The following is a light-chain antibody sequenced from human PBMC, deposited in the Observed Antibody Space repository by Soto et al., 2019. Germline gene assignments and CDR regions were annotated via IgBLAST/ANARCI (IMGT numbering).Light chain of an antibody. J-gene: IGKJ3*01. Sequence: EIVLTQSPGTLSLSPGATATLSCRAIQSVSRNYLAWFQQKPGQAPRLLIHGASSRAAGTPDRFSGSGSGTDFTLTISRLEPEDFAVYYCHHYGDSPIYTFGPGTKVDI. CDR2: GAS. CDR1: QSVSRNY. CDR3: HHYGDSPIYT. V-gene: IGKV3-20*01.